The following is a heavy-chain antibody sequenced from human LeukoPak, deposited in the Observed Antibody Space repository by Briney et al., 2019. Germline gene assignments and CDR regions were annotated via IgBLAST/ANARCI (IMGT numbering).Heavy chain of an antibody. V-gene: IGHV3-33*08. Sequence: QPGGSLRLSCAASGFTFSSYGMHWVRQAPGKGLEWVAVIWYDGSNKYYADSVKGRFTISRDNSKNTLYLQMNSLRAEDTAVYYCARELRSGWYVPLDYWGQGTLVTVSS. D-gene: IGHD6-19*01. CDR3: ARELRSGWYVPLDY. CDR1: GFTFSSYG. J-gene: IGHJ4*02. CDR2: IWYDGSNK.